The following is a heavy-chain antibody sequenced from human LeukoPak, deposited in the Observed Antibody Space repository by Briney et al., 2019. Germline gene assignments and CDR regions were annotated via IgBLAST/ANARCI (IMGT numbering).Heavy chain of an antibody. CDR1: GGTFSSYA. D-gene: IGHD1-26*01. V-gene: IGHV1-69*04. J-gene: IGHJ4*02. CDR3: ARDTLDLGGGYYEGGGWFDY. CDR2: IIPILGIA. Sequence: ASVKVSCKASGGTFSSYAISWVRQAPGQGLEWMGRIIPILGIANYAQKFQGRVTITADKSTSTAYMELSSLRSEDTAVYYCARDTLDLGGGYYEGGGWFDYWGQGTLVTVSS.